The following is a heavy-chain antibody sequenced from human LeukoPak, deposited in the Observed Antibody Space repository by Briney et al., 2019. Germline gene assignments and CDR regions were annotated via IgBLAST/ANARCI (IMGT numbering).Heavy chain of an antibody. D-gene: IGHD3-22*01. J-gene: IGHJ4*02. Sequence: GRSLRLSCAASGFTLSSYAMHWVRQAPGKGLEWVAVISYDGSNKYYADSVKGRFTISRDNSKNTLYLQMNSLRAEDTAVYYCARGRGYYYDSSGYRVDTYYFDYWRQGTLVTVSS. V-gene: IGHV3-30-3*01. CDR2: ISYDGSNK. CDR3: ARGRGYYYDSSGYRVDTYYFDY. CDR1: GFTLSSYA.